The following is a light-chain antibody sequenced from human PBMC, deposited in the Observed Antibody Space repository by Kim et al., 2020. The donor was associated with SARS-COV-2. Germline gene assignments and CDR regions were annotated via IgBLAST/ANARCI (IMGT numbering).Light chain of an antibody. J-gene: IGLJ2*01. CDR3: SSFTTSTTLV. V-gene: IGLV2-18*02. CDR2: EVY. Sequence: GQSVTISSTGSSSDVGSYNRVSWYLQPPGTAPKLIIYEVYNRPSGVPDRFSGSRSGSTASLTISGLQAQDEGDYYCSSFTTSTTLVFGGGTKVTVL. CDR1: SSDVGSYNR.